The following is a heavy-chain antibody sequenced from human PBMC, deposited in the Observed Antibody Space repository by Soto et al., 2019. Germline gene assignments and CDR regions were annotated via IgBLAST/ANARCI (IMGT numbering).Heavy chain of an antibody. V-gene: IGHV4-31*03. CDR2: IYYSGST. CDR3: ARDTSGVVVVAAREAFDI. Sequence: SETLFLTCTVSGGSISSGGYYWSWIRQHPGKGLEWIGYIYYSGSTYYNPSLKSRVTISVDTSKNQFSLKLSSVTAADTAVYYCARDTSGVVVVAAREAFDIWGQGTMVTVSS. CDR1: GGSISSGGYY. J-gene: IGHJ3*02. D-gene: IGHD2-15*01.